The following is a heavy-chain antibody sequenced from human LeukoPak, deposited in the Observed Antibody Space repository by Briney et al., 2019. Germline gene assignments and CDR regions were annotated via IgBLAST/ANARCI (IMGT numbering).Heavy chain of an antibody. Sequence: GGSLRLSCGASEFSLRSYSMDWVRQTPGKGLEWVSHINSGSSTIYYADSVKGRFTISRDNAGNSLYLHMNSLRAEDTAVYYCARVLLERPGIDSFDMWGQGTMVTVSS. CDR1: EFSLRSYS. CDR2: INSGSSTI. J-gene: IGHJ3*02. D-gene: IGHD1-1*01. V-gene: IGHV3-48*01. CDR3: ARVLLERPGIDSFDM.